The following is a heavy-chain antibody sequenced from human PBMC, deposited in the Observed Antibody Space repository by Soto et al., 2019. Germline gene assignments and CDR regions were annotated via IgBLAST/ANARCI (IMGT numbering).Heavy chain of an antibody. CDR1: GYTFTGYY. V-gene: IGHV1-2*04. CDR3: ARDLSGYDFGWFDP. J-gene: IGHJ5*02. CDR2: INPNSGGT. D-gene: IGHD5-12*01. Sequence: ASVKVSCKASGYTFTGYYMHWVRQAPGQGLEWMGWINPNSGGTNYAQKFQGWVTMTRDTSISTAYMELSRLRSDDTAVYYCARDLSGYDFGWFDPWGQGTLVTVSS.